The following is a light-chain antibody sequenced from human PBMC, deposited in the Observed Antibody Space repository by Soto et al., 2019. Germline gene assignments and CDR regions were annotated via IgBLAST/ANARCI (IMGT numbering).Light chain of an antibody. CDR3: QQRASWVT. Sequence: EILMTQSPATLSVSPGETVTFSFRASRSVSNRLAWYQQKPGQAPRLLIYDASSRATGIPDRFSGGGSGTDFTLTISRLEPEDFAVYYCQQRASWVTFGQGTRLEI. CDR2: DAS. V-gene: IGKV3D-20*02. CDR1: RSVSNR. J-gene: IGKJ5*01.